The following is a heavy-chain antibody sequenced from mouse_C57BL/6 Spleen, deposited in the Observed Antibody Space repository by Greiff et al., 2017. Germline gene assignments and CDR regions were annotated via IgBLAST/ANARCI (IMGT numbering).Heavy chain of an antibody. D-gene: IGHD1-1*01. V-gene: IGHV3-6*01. Sequence: EVQLQQSGPGLVKPSQSLSLTCSVTGYSITSGYYWNWIRQFPGNKLEWMGYISYDGSNNYNPSLKNRISITRDTAKNQFFLMLNSVTTEDTATYYCARALLRGFAYWGQGTLVTVSA. CDR3: ARALLRGFAY. J-gene: IGHJ3*01. CDR2: ISYDGSN. CDR1: GYSITSGYY.